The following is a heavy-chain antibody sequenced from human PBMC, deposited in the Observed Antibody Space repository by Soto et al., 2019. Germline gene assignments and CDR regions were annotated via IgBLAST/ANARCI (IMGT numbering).Heavy chain of an antibody. Sequence: SETLSLTCTVSGGSISSYYWSWIRQPPGKGLEWIGYIYYSGSTNYNPSLKSRVTISVDTSKNQFSLKLSSVTAADTAVYYCARGGYNYVGYWGQGTLVTVST. CDR1: GGSISSYY. CDR2: IYYSGST. CDR3: ARGGYNYVGY. D-gene: IGHD5-12*01. V-gene: IGHV4-59*01. J-gene: IGHJ4*02.